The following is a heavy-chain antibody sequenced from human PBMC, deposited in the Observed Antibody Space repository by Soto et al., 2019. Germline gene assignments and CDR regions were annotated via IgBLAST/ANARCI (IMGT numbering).Heavy chain of an antibody. CDR1: GFTYSSYG. D-gene: IGHD3-16*01. J-gene: IGHJ4*02. V-gene: IGHV3-30*18. Sequence: GGSLRLSCAASGFTYSSYGMHWVRQAPGKGQEWVAIISYDGSQKYYGDSVKGRFTISRDNSKNTLFLQMNSLRAEDTAVYYCAKDRVESGLGEVDYWGQGTLVTVSS. CDR3: AKDRVESGLGEVDY. CDR2: ISYDGSQK.